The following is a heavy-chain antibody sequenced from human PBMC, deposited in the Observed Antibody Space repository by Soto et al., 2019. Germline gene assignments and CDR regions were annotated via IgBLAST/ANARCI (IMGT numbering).Heavy chain of an antibody. J-gene: IGHJ6*02. D-gene: IGHD3-3*01. Sequence: PGESLKISCKGSGYSFTSYVISWVPQMPGKGLEWMGRLDPSDSYTNYSPSFQGHVTISADKSISTAYLQLSSLKASDTAMYYCARQTAYYDFWSGYPPNYYYHGMDVWGQGTTVTVSS. V-gene: IGHV5-10-1*01. CDR2: LDPSDSYT. CDR3: ARQTAYYDFWSGYPPNYYYHGMDV. CDR1: GYSFTSYV.